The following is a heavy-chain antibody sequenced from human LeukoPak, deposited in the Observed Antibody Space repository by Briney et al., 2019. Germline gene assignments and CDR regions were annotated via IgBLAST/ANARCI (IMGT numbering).Heavy chain of an antibody. V-gene: IGHV1-2*02. CDR2: INPNSVGT. Sequence: ASVPVTFQSSVYTFTCYYMHWVRQPPGQGLEWMGCINPNSVGTKYAQKFQGRVTMTRDTSISRAYMGLSRLRSDDTAVYYCARVSSSWPAEYFQRWGQGSLFTVSS. D-gene: IGHD6-13*01. J-gene: IGHJ1*01. CDR3: ARVSSSWPAEYFQR. CDR1: VYTFTCYY.